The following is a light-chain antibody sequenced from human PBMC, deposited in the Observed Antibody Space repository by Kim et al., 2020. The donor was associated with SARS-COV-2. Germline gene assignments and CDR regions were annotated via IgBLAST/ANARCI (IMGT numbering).Light chain of an antibody. V-gene: IGLV3-1*01. CDR1: KLGGVY. CDR2: QDI. Sequence: VSAGQTSTTPSSGDKLGGVYGSWYQRRPGQTPVLVMYQDIGRPSGIPDRFSGSNSGNTATLTVSGTQAMDEADYYCQAWDNNAAIFGGGTQLTVL. CDR3: QAWDNNAAI. J-gene: IGLJ2*01.